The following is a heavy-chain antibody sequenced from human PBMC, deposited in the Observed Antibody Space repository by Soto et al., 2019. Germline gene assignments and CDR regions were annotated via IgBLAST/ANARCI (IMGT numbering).Heavy chain of an antibody. V-gene: IGHV4-59*01. CDR3: ARVAMENYHDMWSGSTSSALDV. D-gene: IGHD3-3*01. J-gene: IGHJ6*02. CDR1: GGSMRGYS. Sequence: SETLSLTCKVSGGSMRGYSWSWIRQTPGEGLEWIGYVSHSGRTDYSPSLKNRVTISLDMSKNHFALHVNSVDPADTAVHYCARVAMENYHDMWSGSTSSALDVWGQGTTVTVSS. CDR2: VSHSGRT.